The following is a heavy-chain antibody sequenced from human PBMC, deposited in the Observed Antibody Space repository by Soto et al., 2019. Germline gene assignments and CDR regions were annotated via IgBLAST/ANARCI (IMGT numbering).Heavy chain of an antibody. V-gene: IGHV1-18*04. CDR3: ARDRGAGRTMNAFDI. CDR1: GYAFSTYG. CDR2: ISGYNAIT. Sequence: QVQLVQSGAEVKKPGASVKVSCKASGYAFSTYGISWVRQAPGQGLEWMGWISGYNAITNYAQKHQGRVSMTTETPTTTAYMELRSLRSDDTAVYYCARDRGAGRTMNAFDIWGQGTMVTVSS. D-gene: IGHD1-1*01. J-gene: IGHJ3*02.